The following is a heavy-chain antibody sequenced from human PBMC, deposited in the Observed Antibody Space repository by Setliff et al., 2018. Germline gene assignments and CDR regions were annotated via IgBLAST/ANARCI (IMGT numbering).Heavy chain of an antibody. CDR1: GYTFTGYY. V-gene: IGHV1-8*03. CDR3: ARAEYTSSSLYYYMDV. CDR2: MNPNSGNT. D-gene: IGHD6-6*01. Sequence: ASVKVSCKASGYTFTGYYMHWVRQATGQGLEWMGWMNPNSGNTGYAQKFQGRVTITRNTSISTAYMELSRLTSDDTAVYYCARAEYTSSSLYYYMDVWGKGTTVTVSS. J-gene: IGHJ6*03.